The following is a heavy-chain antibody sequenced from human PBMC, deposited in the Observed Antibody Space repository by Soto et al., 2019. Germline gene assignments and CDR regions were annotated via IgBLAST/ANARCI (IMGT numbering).Heavy chain of an antibody. CDR3: ARAGSENDY. Sequence: EVQLVESGGGLVQPGGSLRLSCAASGFTFSNYWMSWVRQAPGKGLECVANIKQDGSERNYVDSVKGRFTISRDNAKNSLYLQLNSLRAEDTAVYYCARAGSENDYWGQGTLVTVSS. V-gene: IGHV3-7*05. J-gene: IGHJ4*02. CDR2: IKQDGSER. D-gene: IGHD3-10*01. CDR1: GFTFSNYW.